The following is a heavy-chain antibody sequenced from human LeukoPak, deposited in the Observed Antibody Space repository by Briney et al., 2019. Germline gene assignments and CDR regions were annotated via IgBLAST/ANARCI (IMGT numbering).Heavy chain of an antibody. CDR1: GYTFTGYY. D-gene: IGHD2-15*01. J-gene: IGHJ5*02. CDR3: AREGCSGGSCYSSSNWFDP. V-gene: IGHV1-2*02. Sequence: ASVKVSCKASGYTFTGYYMHWVRQAPGQGLEWMGWINPNSGGTNYAQKFQGRVTMTRDTSISTAHMELSRLRPDDTAVYYCAREGCSGGSCYSSSNWFDPWGQGTLVTVSS. CDR2: INPNSGGT.